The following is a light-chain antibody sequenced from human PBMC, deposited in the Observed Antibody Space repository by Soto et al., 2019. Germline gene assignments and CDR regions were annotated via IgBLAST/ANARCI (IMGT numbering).Light chain of an antibody. CDR1: SSDVGGYNL. V-gene: IGLV2-14*03. Sequence: QSALTQPASVSGSPGQSITISCTGTSSDVGGYNLVSWYQQHPGKVPKLMIYDVTNRPSGVSNRFSGSKSGNTASLTISGLQAEDEADYYCSSYTSSTTLVFGGGTKLTVL. CDR3: SSYTSSTTLV. CDR2: DVT. J-gene: IGLJ2*01.